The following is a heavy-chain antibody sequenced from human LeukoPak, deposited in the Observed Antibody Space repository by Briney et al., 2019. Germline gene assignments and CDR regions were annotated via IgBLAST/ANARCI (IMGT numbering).Heavy chain of an antibody. CDR2: MYHSGST. V-gene: IGHV4-38-2*01. CDR3: ARQGGSSSPYYYYYMDV. CDR1: GYSISSGYY. D-gene: IGHD6-13*01. Sequence: KPSETLSLTCAVSGYSISSGYYWGWFRQPPGKGLEWIGCMYHSGSTYYNPSLKSRVTISVDTSKNQFSLKLSSVTAADTAVYYCARQGGSSSPYYYYYMDVWGKGPTVTVSS. J-gene: IGHJ6*03.